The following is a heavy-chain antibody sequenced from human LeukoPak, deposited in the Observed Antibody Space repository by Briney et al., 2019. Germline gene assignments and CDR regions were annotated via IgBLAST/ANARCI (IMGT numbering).Heavy chain of an antibody. Sequence: SETLSLTCTVSGGSISSGSYYWSWIRQPAGKGLEWIGRIYTSGSTNYNPSIKSRVTISVDTSKNQFSLKLSSVTAADTAVYYCARGQWLVGGDYFDYWGQGTLVTVSS. J-gene: IGHJ4*02. V-gene: IGHV4-61*02. CDR3: ARGQWLVGGDYFDY. CDR1: GGSISSGSYY. CDR2: IYTSGST. D-gene: IGHD6-19*01.